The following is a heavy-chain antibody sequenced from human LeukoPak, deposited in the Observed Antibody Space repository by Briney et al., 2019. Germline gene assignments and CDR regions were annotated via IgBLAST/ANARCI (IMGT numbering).Heavy chain of an antibody. J-gene: IGHJ5*02. CDR3: ASQVVGAAFDP. CDR1: GFTFSGYW. Sequence: GGSLRLSCVTSGFTFSGYWMHWVRQPPGKGLVWVSRIKSDGSMTNYADSVKGRFTISRDNTKNTLYLQMNSLRAEDTAVYYCASQVVGAAFDPWGQGTLVTVSS. CDR2: IKSDGSMT. V-gene: IGHV3-74*01. D-gene: IGHD2-15*01.